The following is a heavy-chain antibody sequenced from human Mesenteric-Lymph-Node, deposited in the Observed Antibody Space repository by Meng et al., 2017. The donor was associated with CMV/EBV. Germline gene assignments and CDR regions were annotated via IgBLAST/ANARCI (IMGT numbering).Heavy chain of an antibody. V-gene: IGHV3-23*03. CDR3: ARGLVDY. CDR1: RFTFASYA. J-gene: IGHJ4*02. Sequence: GGSLRLSCAASRFTFASYAMSWVRQAPGKGLEWVSLIYSGDSTTYYADSVKGRFTISRDNSKDTLYLHMNSLRAEDTAVYYCARGLVDYWGQGTLVTVSS. CDR2: IYSGDSTT.